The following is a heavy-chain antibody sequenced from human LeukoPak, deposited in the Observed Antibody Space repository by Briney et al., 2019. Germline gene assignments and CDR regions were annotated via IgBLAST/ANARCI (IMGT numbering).Heavy chain of an antibody. CDR2: IIPILGIA. J-gene: IGHJ5*02. V-gene: IGHV1-69*04. CDR3: ARGYCSGGSCYNNWFDP. D-gene: IGHD2-15*01. CDR1: GGTFSSYA. Sequence: SVKVSCKASGGTFSSYAISWVRQAPGQGLEWMGRIIPILGIANYAQKFQGRVTITADKSTSTAYMELSSLRSEDTAVYYCARGYCSGGSCYNNWFDPWGQGTLITVSS.